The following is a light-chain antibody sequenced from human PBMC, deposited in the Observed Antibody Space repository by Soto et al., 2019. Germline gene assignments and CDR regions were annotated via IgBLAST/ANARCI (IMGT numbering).Light chain of an antibody. CDR1: TGAVTNGHY. Sequence: QTVVTQEPSLTVALGGTVTLTCGSSTGAVTNGHYPYWFQQKPGQAPRTLIYDTTNKHSWTPARFSGSLLGGKAALTLSGAQPEDEADYYCLLYYSGPRVFGGGTKLTVL. CDR2: DTT. CDR3: LLYYSGPRV. V-gene: IGLV7-46*01. J-gene: IGLJ3*02.